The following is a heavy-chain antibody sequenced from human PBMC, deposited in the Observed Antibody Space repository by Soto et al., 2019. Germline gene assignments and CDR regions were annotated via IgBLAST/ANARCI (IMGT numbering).Heavy chain of an antibody. CDR2: IYPDDSDT. D-gene: IGHD4-4*01. CDR1: GFNFPTFW. V-gene: IGHV5-51*01. Sequence: GESLKISCKHSGFNFPTFWIAWVRQMPGKGLEWMGTIYPDDSDTRYSPSFQGQVTISADKSIQTAYLQWGSLKASDSALYYCARGKYSRPSGGLDVWGKGTPVNVSS. CDR3: ARGKYSRPSGGLDV. J-gene: IGHJ6*04.